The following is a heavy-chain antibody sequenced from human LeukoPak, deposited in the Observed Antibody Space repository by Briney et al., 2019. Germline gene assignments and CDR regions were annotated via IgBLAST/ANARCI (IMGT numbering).Heavy chain of an antibody. CDR1: GGSISSSSYY. CDR3: VSHFRAPYYFDY. J-gene: IGHJ4*02. CDR2: IYYSGST. Sequence: SETLSLTCTVSGGSISSSSYYWGWIRQPPGNGLEWIGSIYYSGSTYYNPSLKSRVTISVDTSKNQFSLKLSSVTAADTAVYYCVSHFRAPYYFDYWGQGTLVTVSS. V-gene: IGHV4-39*07.